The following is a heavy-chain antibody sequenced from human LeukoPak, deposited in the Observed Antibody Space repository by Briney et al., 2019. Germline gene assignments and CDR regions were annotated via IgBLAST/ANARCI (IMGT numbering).Heavy chain of an antibody. CDR1: GGSFSGYY. J-gene: IGHJ4*02. Sequence: SETLSLTCAVYGGSFSGYYWSWIRQPPGKGLEWIGEINHSGSTNYNPSLKSRVTISVDTSKNQFSPKLSSVTAADTAVYYCARMALHYYGSGSLDYWGQGTLVTVSS. D-gene: IGHD3-10*01. CDR3: ARMALHYYGSGSLDY. CDR2: INHSGST. V-gene: IGHV4-34*01.